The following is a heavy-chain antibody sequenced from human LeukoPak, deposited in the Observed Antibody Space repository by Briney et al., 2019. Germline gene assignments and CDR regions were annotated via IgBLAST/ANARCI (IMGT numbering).Heavy chain of an antibody. CDR1: GDSISIYY. CDR2: IYNSGST. J-gene: IGHJ4*02. CDR3: ASSGTYYDYYFEY. D-gene: IGHD3-10*01. V-gene: IGHV4-59*01. Sequence: PSETLSLTCSVSGDSISIYYWSWIRQPPGKGLEWIGYIYNSGSTNYNPSLKSRVTISVDTSKNQFSLKLTSVTAADTAVYYCASSGTYYDYYFEYWGQGILVTVSS.